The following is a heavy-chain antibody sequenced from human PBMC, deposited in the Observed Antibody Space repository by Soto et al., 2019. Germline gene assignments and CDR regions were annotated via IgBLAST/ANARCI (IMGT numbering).Heavy chain of an antibody. J-gene: IGHJ3*02. CDR1: GFTFSGFG. V-gene: IGHV3-30*18. CDR3: AKDLPDNYYDSQWGAFDI. D-gene: IGHD3-22*01. Sequence: QVQLVESGGGVVRPGRSLSLSCAASGFTFSGFGLHWVRQAHGKGLEWGAVISYVRSNKYYADSVKGRFTISRDNSKNTLYLQMNSLRAEDTAVYYCAKDLPDNYYDSQWGAFDIWGQGTMVTVSS. CDR2: ISYVRSNK.